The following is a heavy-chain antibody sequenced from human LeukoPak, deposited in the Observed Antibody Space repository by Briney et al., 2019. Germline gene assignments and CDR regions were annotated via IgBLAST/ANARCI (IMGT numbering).Heavy chain of an antibody. CDR2: IIPIFGTA. CDR1: GGTFSSYA. V-gene: IGHV1-69*05. Sequence: SVKVSCKASGGTFSSYAISWVRQAPGQGPEWMGGIIPIFGTANYAQKFQGRVTTTTDESTSTAYMELSSLRSEDTAVYYCARVGGTGYCSGGSCYLGSWGQGTLVTVSS. CDR3: ARVGGTGYCSGGSCYLGS. J-gene: IGHJ4*02. D-gene: IGHD2-15*01.